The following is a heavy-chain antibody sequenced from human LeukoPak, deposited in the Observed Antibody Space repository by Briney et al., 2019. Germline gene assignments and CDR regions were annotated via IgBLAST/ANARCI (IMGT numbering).Heavy chain of an antibody. D-gene: IGHD3-22*01. Sequence: AGGSLSLSCAASGFTFSNYCMTWVRQVPGKGLKWVASIKQDGSEKYFLDSVKGRFTISRDNAENSVYLQMHSLRAEDTGVNYCARVYYQDSGTSYRHLDYWGQGTLVTVSS. V-gene: IGHV3-7*01. CDR2: IKQDGSEK. J-gene: IGHJ4*02. CDR1: GFTFSNYC. CDR3: ARVYYQDSGTSYRHLDY.